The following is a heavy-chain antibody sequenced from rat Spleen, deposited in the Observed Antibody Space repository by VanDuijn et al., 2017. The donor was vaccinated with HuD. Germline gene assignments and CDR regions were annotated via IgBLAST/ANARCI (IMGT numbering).Heavy chain of an antibody. CDR1: GFTFSDYN. CDR2: ITYDGSST. CDR3: ARLEGIYVMDA. V-gene: IGHV5-7*01. Sequence: EVQLVESGGGLVQPGRSLKLSCAASGFTFSDYNMAWVRQAPKKGLEWVATITYDGSSTYYRDSVKGQFTISRDNAKSTLYLQMDSLRSEDTATYYCARLEGIYVMDAWGQGASVTVSS. D-gene: IGHD1-11*01. J-gene: IGHJ4*01.